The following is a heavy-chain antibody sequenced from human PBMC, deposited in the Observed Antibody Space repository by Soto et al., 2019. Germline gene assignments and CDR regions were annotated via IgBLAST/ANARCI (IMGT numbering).Heavy chain of an antibody. Sequence: ASVKVSCKASGYTSTSYGISWVRQAPGQGLEWMGWISAYNGNTNYAQKLRGRVTMTTDTSTSTAYMELRSLRSDDTAVYYCAREKLELPSYYGMDVWGQGTTVTVSS. D-gene: IGHD1-7*01. CDR1: GYTSTSYG. CDR2: ISAYNGNT. J-gene: IGHJ6*02. CDR3: AREKLELPSYYGMDV. V-gene: IGHV1-18*01.